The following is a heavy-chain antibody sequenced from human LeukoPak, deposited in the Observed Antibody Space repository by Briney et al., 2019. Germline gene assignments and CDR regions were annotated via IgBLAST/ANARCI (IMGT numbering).Heavy chain of an antibody. J-gene: IGHJ3*02. D-gene: IGHD2-2*01. V-gene: IGHV3-23*01. CDR2: ISGSGGST. CDR1: GFTFSSYA. Sequence: PGGSLRLSCAASGFTFSSYAMSWVRQAPGKGLEWVSAISGSGGSTYYADSVKGRFTISRDNSKNTLYLKMNSLRAEDTAVYYCARPLNCSSTSCYAFDIWGQGTMVTVSS. CDR3: ARPLNCSSTSCYAFDI.